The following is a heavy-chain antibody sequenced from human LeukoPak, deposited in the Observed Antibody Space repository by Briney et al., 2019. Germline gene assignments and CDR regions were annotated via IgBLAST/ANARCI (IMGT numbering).Heavy chain of an antibody. D-gene: IGHD3-10*01. Sequence: SVKVSCKASGGTFSSYAISWARQAPGQGLEWMGGIIPIFGTANYAQKFQGRVTITADESTSTAYMELSSLRSEDTAAYYCAREGRFGEEYYYGMDVWGKGTTVTVSS. J-gene: IGHJ6*04. CDR2: IIPIFGTA. CDR3: AREGRFGEEYYYGMDV. CDR1: GGTFSSYA. V-gene: IGHV1-69*13.